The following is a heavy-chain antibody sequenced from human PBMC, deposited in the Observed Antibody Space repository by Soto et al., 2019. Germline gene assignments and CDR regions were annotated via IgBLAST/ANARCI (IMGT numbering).Heavy chain of an antibody. CDR2: MNPNSGNT. CDR3: ARGYGSGSYFDDAFDI. V-gene: IGHV1-8*01. J-gene: IGHJ3*02. Sequence: ASVKVSCKASGYTFTSYDINWVRQATGQGLEWMGWMNPNSGNTGYAQKFQGRVTMTRKTSISTAYMELSSLRSEDTAVYYCARGYGSGSYFDDAFDIWGQGTMVTVSS. CDR1: GYTFTSYD. D-gene: IGHD3-10*01.